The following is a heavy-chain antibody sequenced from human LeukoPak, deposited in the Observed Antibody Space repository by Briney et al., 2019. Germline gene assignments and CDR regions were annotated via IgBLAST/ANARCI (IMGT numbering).Heavy chain of an antibody. V-gene: IGHV3-48*04. D-gene: IGHD6-13*01. J-gene: IGHJ4*02. CDR2: ISSSSSNI. CDR1: GFTFSDYA. CDR3: ANLFASSWSVDY. Sequence: GGSLRLSCAASGFTFSDYAMNWVCQAPGKGLEWISYISSSSSNIYYADSVRGRFTISRDNAKNSLYLEMNSLRAEDTAVYYCANLFASSWSVDYWGRGTLVTVSS.